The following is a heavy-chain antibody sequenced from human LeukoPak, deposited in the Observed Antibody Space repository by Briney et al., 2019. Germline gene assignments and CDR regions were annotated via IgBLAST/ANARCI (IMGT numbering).Heavy chain of an antibody. CDR2: IYYSGST. D-gene: IGHD1-26*01. CDR1: GGSISSYY. Sequence: SETLSLTCTVSGGSISSYYWSWIRQPPGKGLEWIGYIYYSGSTYYNPSLKSRVTISVDTSKNQFSLKLSSVTAADTAVYYCARAGPYSGSYYFDYWGQGTLVTVSS. V-gene: IGHV4-59*12. CDR3: ARAGPYSGSYYFDY. J-gene: IGHJ4*02.